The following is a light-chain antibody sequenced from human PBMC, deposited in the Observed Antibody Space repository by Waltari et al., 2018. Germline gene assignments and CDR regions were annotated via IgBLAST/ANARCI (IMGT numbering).Light chain of an antibody. V-gene: IGKV1-8*01. CDR2: AAS. CDR1: KSISSY. J-gene: IGKJ2*01. Sequence: AIRITQSPSSLSASTGDRVTITCRASKSISSYLAWYQQKPGKAPEVRIYAASTLQSGVPSMFSGSGAGTDFTLNISCLQAADVAVYYCQQCYSTPYTFGQGTKLEIK. CDR3: QQCYSTPYT.